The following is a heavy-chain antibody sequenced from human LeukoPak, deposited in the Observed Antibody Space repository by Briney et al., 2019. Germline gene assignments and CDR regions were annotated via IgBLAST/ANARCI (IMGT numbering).Heavy chain of an antibody. D-gene: IGHD3-9*01. CDR3: ARDREYDILTGYPGAYYYGMDV. CDR1: GYTFTSYY. CDR2: INPSGGST. J-gene: IGHJ6*02. Sequence: ASVKVSCKASGYTFTSYYMHWVRQAPGQGLEWMGIINPSGGSTSYAQKFQGRVTMTRDTSTSTVYMELSSLRSEDTAVYYCARDREYDILTGYPGAYYYGMDVWGQGTTVTVSS. V-gene: IGHV1-46*01.